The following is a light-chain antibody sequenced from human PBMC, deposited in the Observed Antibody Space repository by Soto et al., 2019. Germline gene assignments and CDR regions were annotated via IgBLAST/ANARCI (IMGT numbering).Light chain of an antibody. CDR2: GAS. V-gene: IGKV3-20*01. Sequence: EMVLTQSPGTLSLSPGERATLSCRASQSVSSSYLAWYQQKPGQAPRLLIYGASTRATGIPDRFSGSGSGTDFTFTISRLESEDFAVYFCQQYGSSPLTFGGGTKVEIK. J-gene: IGKJ4*01. CDR3: QQYGSSPLT. CDR1: QSVSSSY.